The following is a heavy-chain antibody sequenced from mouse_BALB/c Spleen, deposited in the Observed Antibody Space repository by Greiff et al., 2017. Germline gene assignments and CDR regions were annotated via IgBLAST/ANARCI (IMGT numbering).Heavy chain of an antibody. D-gene: IGHD1-1*01. J-gene: IGHJ4*01. CDR2: IDPANGNT. Sequence: EVKLQESGAELVKPGASVKLSCTASGFNIKDTYMHWVKQRPEQGLEWIGRIDPANGNTKYDPKFQGKATITADTSSNTAYLQLSSLTSEDTAVYYCAPQVTTGARDDWGQGTSVTVSS. CDR3: APQVTTGARDD. V-gene: IGHV14-3*02. CDR1: GFNIKDTY.